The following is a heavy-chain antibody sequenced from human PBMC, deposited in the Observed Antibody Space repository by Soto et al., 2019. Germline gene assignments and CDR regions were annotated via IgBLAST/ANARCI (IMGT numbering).Heavy chain of an antibody. CDR2: IELDGSEK. D-gene: IGHD3-16*01. CDR1: GFTFRNYW. J-gene: IGHJ4*02. Sequence: PGGSLRLSCAASGFTFRNYWMSWVRQAPGKGLEWVANIELDGSEKYYVDSVKGRFTISRDNAENSLYLQMHSLRAEDTAVYYCARGHTYHRYWGQGTLVTVSS. V-gene: IGHV3-7*04. CDR3: ARGHTYHRY.